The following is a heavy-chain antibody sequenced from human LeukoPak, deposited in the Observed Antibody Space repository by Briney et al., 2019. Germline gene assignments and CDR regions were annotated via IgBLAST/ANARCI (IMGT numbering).Heavy chain of an antibody. CDR2: ISGSGAGT. J-gene: IGHJ4*02. D-gene: IGHD3-16*02. Sequence: GGSLRLSCAASGFSFSNYAMSWVRQAPGKGLEWVSAISGSGAGTYYADSVKGRFTISRDNSKNTMYVQMNSLRADDTAVYFCAIGESFDYVGGSYRYVYWGQGTLVTVSS. CDR3: AIGESFDYVGGSYRYVY. V-gene: IGHV3-23*01. CDR1: GFSFSNYA.